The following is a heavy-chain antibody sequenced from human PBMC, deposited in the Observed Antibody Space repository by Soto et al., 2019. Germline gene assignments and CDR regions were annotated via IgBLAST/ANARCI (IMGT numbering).Heavy chain of an antibody. J-gene: IGHJ5*02. CDR3: ARDFWDRDSWGGYVWFDP. CDR1: GYTFTNYG. CDR2: ISAYNGNT. V-gene: IGHV1-18*01. D-gene: IGHD3-3*01. Sequence: VKVSCKASGYTFTNYGITWVRQAPGQGLEWMGWISAYNGNTNYERKLQGRVTMTTETSTSTAYMELRSLRSDDTAVYYCARDFWDRDSWGGYVWFDPWGQVNLGTVAS.